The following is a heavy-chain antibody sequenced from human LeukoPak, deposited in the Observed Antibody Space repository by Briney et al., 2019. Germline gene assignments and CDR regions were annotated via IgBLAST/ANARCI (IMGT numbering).Heavy chain of an antibody. CDR1: GGTFSSYA. V-gene: IGHV1-69*04. J-gene: IGHJ4*02. CDR2: IIPILGIA. CDR3: ASLSYYYGSGSYTDY. Sequence: VASVKVSCKASGGTFSSYAISWVRQAPGQGLEWMGMIIPILGIANYAQKFQGRVTITADKSTSTAYMELSSLRSEDTAVYYCASLSYYYGSGSYTDYWGQGTLVTISS. D-gene: IGHD3-10*01.